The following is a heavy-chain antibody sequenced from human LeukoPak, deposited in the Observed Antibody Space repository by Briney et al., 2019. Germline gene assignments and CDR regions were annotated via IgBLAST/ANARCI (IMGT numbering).Heavy chain of an antibody. CDR3: ARVQQASRFDY. D-gene: IGHD5-18*01. J-gene: IGHJ4*02. CDR2: IYYSGST. CDR1: GVSISSSSYY. V-gene: IGHV4-39*07. Sequence: SETLSLTCTVSGVSISSSSYYWGWIRQPPGKGLEWIGSIYYSGSTYYNPSLKSRVTISVDTSKNQFSLKLSSVTAADTAVYYCARVQQASRFDYWGQGTLVTVSS.